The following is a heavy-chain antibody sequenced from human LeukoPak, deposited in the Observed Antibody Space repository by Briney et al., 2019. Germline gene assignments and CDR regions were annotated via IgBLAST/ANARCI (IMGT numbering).Heavy chain of an antibody. CDR2: INYSGST. CDR3: ARAQLNLLVDFGMDV. CDR1: GGSITTYY. D-gene: IGHD1-1*01. Sequence: SETLSLTCTVSGGSITTYYWTWIRQPPGKGLEWIGYINYSGSTNYNPSLKSRVTISVDTSKNQFSLKLSSVTAADTAVYYCARAQLNLLVDFGMDVWGQGTTVTVSS. J-gene: IGHJ6*02. V-gene: IGHV4-59*01.